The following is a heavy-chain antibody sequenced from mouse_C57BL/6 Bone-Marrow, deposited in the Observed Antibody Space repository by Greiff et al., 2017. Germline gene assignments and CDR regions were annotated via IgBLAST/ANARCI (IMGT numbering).Heavy chain of an antibody. V-gene: IGHV5-9-1*02. CDR3: TRAPNWYFDV. J-gene: IGHJ1*03. CDR1: GFTFSSYA. Sequence: EVTVVESGEGLVKPGGSLKLSCAASGFTFSSYAMSWVRQTPEKRLAWVAYISSGGDYIYYADTVKGRFTISRDNARNTLYLQMSSLKSEDTAMYYCTRAPNWYFDVWGTGTTVTVSS. CDR2: ISSGGDYI.